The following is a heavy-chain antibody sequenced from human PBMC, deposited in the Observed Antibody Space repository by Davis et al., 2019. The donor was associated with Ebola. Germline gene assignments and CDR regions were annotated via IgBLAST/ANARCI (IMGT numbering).Heavy chain of an antibody. CDR2: IKQDGGEK. J-gene: IGHJ6*04. V-gene: IGHV3-7*01. CDR3: ARVHYSGSGTYVEYHYGLDV. Sequence: PGGSLRLSCTASGFIFDNYWMTWVRQAPGKGPEWVANIKQDGGEKYYVDSVKGRFTISRDNASNSVYLHMNSLSADDTAVYYCARVHYSGSGTYVEYHYGLDVWGKGTMVTVSS. CDR1: GFIFDNYW. D-gene: IGHD3-10*01.